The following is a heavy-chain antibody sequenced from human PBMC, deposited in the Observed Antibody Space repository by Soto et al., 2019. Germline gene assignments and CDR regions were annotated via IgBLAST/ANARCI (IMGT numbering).Heavy chain of an antibody. CDR1: GCAISSFY. J-gene: IGHJ6*03. V-gene: IGHV4-59*01. Sequence: SETLSLTCTVSGCAISSFYWSWIRQPPGKGLEWIGYTHHSGSTNYNPSLKSRVTISVDTSKNQFSLQLKSVSAADTAIYYCARTVLGPDVLAAQFVHSYYYMDVWGQGTKVTVSS. CDR2: THHSGST. D-gene: IGHD3-9*01. CDR3: ARTVLGPDVLAAQFVHSYYYMDV.